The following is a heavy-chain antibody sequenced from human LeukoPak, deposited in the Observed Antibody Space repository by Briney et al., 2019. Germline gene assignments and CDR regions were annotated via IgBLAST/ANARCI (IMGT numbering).Heavy chain of an antibody. CDR2: IYTSGST. CDR1: GGSISSYY. V-gene: IGHV4-4*07. J-gene: IGHJ6*03. D-gene: IGHD5-12*01. CDR3: ARNRDGYDYGAYYYYYMDV. Sequence: PSETLSFTCTVSGGSISSYYWSWIRQPAGKGLEWIGRIYTSGSTNYNPSLKSRVTMSVDTSKNQFSLKLSSVTAADTAVYYCARNRDGYDYGAYYYYYMDVWGKGTTVTVSS.